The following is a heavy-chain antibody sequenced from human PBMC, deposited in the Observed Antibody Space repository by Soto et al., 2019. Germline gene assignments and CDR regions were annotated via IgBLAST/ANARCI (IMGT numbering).Heavy chain of an antibody. J-gene: IGHJ6*02. CDR1: GYTFTGYY. CDR2: INPNSGGT. CDR3: ARVVPDNIVLMVYATNYYGMDV. V-gene: IGHV1-2*02. D-gene: IGHD2-8*01. Sequence: ASVKVSCKASGYTFTGYYMHWVRQAPGQGLEWMGWINPNSGGTNYAQKFQGRVTMTRDTSISTAYMELSRLRSDDTAVYYCARVVPDNIVLMVYATNYYGMDVWGQGTTVTVSS.